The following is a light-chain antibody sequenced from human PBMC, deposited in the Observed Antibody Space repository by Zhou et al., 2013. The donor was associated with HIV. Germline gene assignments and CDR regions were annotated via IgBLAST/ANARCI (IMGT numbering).Light chain of an antibody. CDR2: DAS. J-gene: IGKJ5*01. CDR1: QDISNY. Sequence: DIQMTQSPSSLSASVGDRVTITCQASQDISNYLNWYQQKPGKAPKLLIYDASNLETGVPSRFSGSGSGTDFTLTISSLQPEDFATYFCQQSYGSPPTFGLGTRLDIE. CDR3: QQSYGSPPT. V-gene: IGKV1-39*01.